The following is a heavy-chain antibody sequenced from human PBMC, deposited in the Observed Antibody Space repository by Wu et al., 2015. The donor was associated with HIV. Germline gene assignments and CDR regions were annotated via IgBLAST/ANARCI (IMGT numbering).Heavy chain of an antibody. Sequence: QVQLLQSGAEVKKPGASVKVSCKVSGYTLTELALHWVRQAPGKGLEWMGGFDPERGERIYAQKFQGRVTMAEDTSADTAYLELSSLRSEDTAVYYCARERYYYGSGSSINWFDPWGRGTRRSPSPQ. D-gene: IGHD3-10*01. J-gene: IGHJ5*01. V-gene: IGHV1-24*01. CDR3: ARERYYYGSGSSINWFDP. CDR2: FDPERGER. CDR1: GYTLTELA.